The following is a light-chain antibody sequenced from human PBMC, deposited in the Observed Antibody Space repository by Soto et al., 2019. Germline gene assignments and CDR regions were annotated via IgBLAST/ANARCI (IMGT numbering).Light chain of an antibody. CDR1: QSISSW. CDR2: KAS. V-gene: IGKV1-5*03. J-gene: IGKJ2*01. Sequence: DIQMTQSPSTLSASVGDRVTITCRASQSISSWWAWYQQKPGKAPKLLIYKASSLESGVPSRFSGSGSGTEFTLTISSLQPDDFATYYCQQYNSYSPYTFGQGTKLEI. CDR3: QQYNSYSPYT.